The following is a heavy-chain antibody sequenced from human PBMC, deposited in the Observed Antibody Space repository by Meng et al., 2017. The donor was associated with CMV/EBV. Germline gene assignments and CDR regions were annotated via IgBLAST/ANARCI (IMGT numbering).Heavy chain of an antibody. D-gene: IGHD6-13*01. CDR1: GFSLSTGGVG. V-gene: IGHV2-5*02. J-gene: IGHJ5*02. Sequence: QTTSKESGPTLVKPTQTLTLTCTFSGFSLSTGGVGVGWIRQPPGKALEWLALIYWDDDKRYSPSLKSRLTITKDTSKNQVVLTMTNMDPVDTVTYYCAHKGRRMAAAGINWFDPWGQGTLVTVSS. CDR2: IYWDDDK. CDR3: AHKGRRMAAAGINWFDP.